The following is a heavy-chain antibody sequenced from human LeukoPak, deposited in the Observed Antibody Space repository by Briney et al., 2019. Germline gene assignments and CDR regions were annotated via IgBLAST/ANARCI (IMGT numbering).Heavy chain of an antibody. V-gene: IGHV1-69*13. Sequence: RASVKVSCKASGGTFSSYAISWVRQAPGQGLEWMGGIIPIFGTANYAQKFQGRVTITADESTSTAYMELSSLRSEDTAVYYCARVQYYYDSREFDYWGQGTLVTVSS. J-gene: IGHJ4*02. CDR1: GGTFSSYA. CDR2: IIPIFGTA. D-gene: IGHD3-22*01. CDR3: ARVQYYYDSREFDY.